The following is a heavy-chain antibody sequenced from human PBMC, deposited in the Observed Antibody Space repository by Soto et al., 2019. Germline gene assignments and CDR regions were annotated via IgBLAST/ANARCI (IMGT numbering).Heavy chain of an antibody. J-gene: IGHJ6*02. Sequence: PSETLSLTCTVSGGSICSYYGNWIRQPPGKGLEWIGYIYYSGSTNYNPSLKSRVTISVDTSKNQFSLKLSSVTAADTAVYYCARDGGFYYGMDVWGQGTTVTVSS. D-gene: IGHD3-3*01. CDR2: IYYSGST. CDR3: ARDGGFYYGMDV. CDR1: GGSICSYY. V-gene: IGHV4-59*01.